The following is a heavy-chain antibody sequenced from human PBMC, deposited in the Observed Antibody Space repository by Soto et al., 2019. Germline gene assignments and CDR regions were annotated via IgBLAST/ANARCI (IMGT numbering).Heavy chain of an antibody. Sequence: GASVKVSCKASGYTFTSYYMHWVRQAPGQGLKWMGIINPSGGSTSYAQKFQGRVTMTRDTSTSTVYMELSSLRSEDTAVYYCASGGYCSSTSCYKPGYSSGWPDYWGQGTLDTVSS. CDR2: INPSGGST. D-gene: IGHD2-2*02. CDR3: ASGGYCSSTSCYKPGYSSGWPDY. V-gene: IGHV1-46*03. J-gene: IGHJ4*02. CDR1: GYTFTSYY.